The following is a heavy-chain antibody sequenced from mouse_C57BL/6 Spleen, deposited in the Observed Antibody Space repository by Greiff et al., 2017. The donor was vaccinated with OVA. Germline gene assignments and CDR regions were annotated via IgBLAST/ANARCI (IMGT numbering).Heavy chain of an antibody. CDR1: GYTFTDYY. D-gene: IGHD3-3*01. CDR3: ARGTRRDYYAMDY. Sequence: VQLKQSGPELVKPGASVKISCKASGYTFTDYYMNWVKQSHGKSLEWIGDINPNNGGTSYNQKFKGKATLTVDKSSSTAYMELRSLTSEDSAVYYCARGTRRDYYAMDYWGQGTSVTVSS. V-gene: IGHV1-26*01. CDR2: INPNNGGT. J-gene: IGHJ4*01.